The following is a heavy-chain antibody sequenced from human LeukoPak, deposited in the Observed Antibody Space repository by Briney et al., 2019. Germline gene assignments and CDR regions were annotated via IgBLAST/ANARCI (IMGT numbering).Heavy chain of an antibody. V-gene: IGHV3-53*01. J-gene: IGHJ4*02. Sequence: GGSLRLSCIASGFSFSGYAMSWVRQAPGKGLGWVSVIYSGGSTYYADSVKGRFSISRDNSKNTLYLQMNSLRAEDTAVYYCAREARRVDYTVSDYWGQGTLVTVSS. CDR3: AREARRVDYTVSDY. D-gene: IGHD4-11*01. CDR2: IYSGGST. CDR1: GFSFSGYA.